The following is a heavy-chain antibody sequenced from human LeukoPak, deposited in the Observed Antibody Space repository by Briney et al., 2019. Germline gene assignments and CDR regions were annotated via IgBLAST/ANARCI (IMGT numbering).Heavy chain of an antibody. CDR3: AREAQWELLGYGY. Sequence: SGTLSLTCAVSGGSISSSNWWSWVRPPPGKGLEWIGEIYHSGSTNYNPSLKSRVTISVDKSKNQFSLKLSSVTAADTAVYYCAREAQWELLGYGYWGQGTLVTVSS. V-gene: IGHV4-4*02. CDR2: IYHSGST. CDR1: GGSISSSNW. D-gene: IGHD1-26*01. J-gene: IGHJ4*02.